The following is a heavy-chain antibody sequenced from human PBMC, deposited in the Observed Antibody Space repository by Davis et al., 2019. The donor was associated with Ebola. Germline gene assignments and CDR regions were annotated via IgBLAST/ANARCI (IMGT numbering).Heavy chain of an antibody. V-gene: IGHV3-9*01. CDR2: FSWNSGSI. J-gene: IGHJ6*02. CDR1: GFTFHDYA. Sequence: GGSLRLSCAASGFTFHDYAMHWVRQAPGKGLEWVAGFSWNSGSIGYADSVKGRFTISRDNAKNSLYLQMNSLRAEDTALYYCAKDGYYYGMDVWGQGTTVTVSS. CDR3: AKDGYYYGMDV.